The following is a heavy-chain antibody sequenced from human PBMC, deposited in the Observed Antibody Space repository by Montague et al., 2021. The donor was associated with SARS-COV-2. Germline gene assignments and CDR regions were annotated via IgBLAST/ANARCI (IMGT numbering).Heavy chain of an antibody. D-gene: IGHD6-25*01. V-gene: IGHV3-21*01. CDR2: ISATGSYI. CDR3: AADPEVQKHRLAHFDY. Sequence: SLRLSCAASGLSFSDYDMNWVRQAPGKGLEWVSSISATGSYIYYGDSAKGRFAISRDNAKKSLYLQMDSLRAEDTAVYYCAADPEVQKHRLAHFDYWGQGTLVTVSS. CDR1: GLSFSDYD. J-gene: IGHJ4*02.